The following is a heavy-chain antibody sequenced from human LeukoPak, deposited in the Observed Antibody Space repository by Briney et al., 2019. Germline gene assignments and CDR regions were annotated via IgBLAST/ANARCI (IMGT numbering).Heavy chain of an antibody. D-gene: IGHD6-6*01. CDR3: AAYARPHYYYYMDV. J-gene: IGHJ6*03. CDR2: MNPNSGNT. CDR1: GYTFTSYD. V-gene: IGHV1-8*01. Sequence: VASVTVSCKASGYTFTSYDINWVRQATGQGLEWMGWMNPNSGNTGYAQKFQGRVTTTRNTSISTAYMELSSLRSEDTAVYYCAAYARPHYYYYMDVWGKGTTVTVSS.